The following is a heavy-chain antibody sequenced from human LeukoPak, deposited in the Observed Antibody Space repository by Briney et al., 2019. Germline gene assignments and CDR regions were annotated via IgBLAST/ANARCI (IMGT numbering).Heavy chain of an antibody. Sequence: GGSLRLSCAASGFTFSTYAVNWVRQAPGKGLEWVSAISSSGGTTYYADSVKGRFTISRDNAKNSLYLQMNNLRAEDTAVYYCARGGEKVTIFGATLFDYWGQGTLVTVSS. J-gene: IGHJ4*02. V-gene: IGHV3-48*03. CDR1: GFTFSTYA. CDR2: ISSSGGTT. CDR3: ARGGEKVTIFGATLFDY. D-gene: IGHD3-3*01.